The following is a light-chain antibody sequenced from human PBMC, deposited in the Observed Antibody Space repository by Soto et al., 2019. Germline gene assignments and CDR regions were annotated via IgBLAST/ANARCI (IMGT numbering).Light chain of an antibody. V-gene: IGLV2-11*01. CDR1: SSDVGGYDY. Sequence: QSVLTQPRSVSGSPGQSVTISCTGTSSDVGGYDYVSWCQQHPGKAPKLLIYDVTRRPSAVPDRFSGSKSGNTASLTISGLQAEDEADYYCCSYAGAYTWMFGGGTKLTVL. J-gene: IGLJ3*02. CDR2: DVT. CDR3: CSYAGAYTWM.